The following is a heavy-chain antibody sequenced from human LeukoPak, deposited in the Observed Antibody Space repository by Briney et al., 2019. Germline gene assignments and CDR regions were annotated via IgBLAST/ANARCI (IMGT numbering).Heavy chain of an antibody. CDR2: INPNSGGT. CDR3: ARDLTSGWSFDY. CDR1: GYTFTGYY. J-gene: IGHJ4*02. Sequence: GASVKVSCKASGYTFTGYYMHWVRLAPGQGLEWMGWINPNSGGTNYAQKFQGRVTMTRDTSINTAYMELIRLTSDDTAVYYCARDLTSGWSFDYWGQGTLVTVSS. D-gene: IGHD6-19*01. V-gene: IGHV1-2*02.